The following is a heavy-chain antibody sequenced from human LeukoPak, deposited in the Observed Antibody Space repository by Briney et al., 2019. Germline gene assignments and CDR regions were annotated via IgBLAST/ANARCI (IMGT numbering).Heavy chain of an antibody. CDR2: ISGSGGST. CDR1: GFTFSSYA. V-gene: IGHV3-23*01. J-gene: IGHJ5*02. D-gene: IGHD1-26*01. CDR3: ARQGGLGSYATGSWFDP. Sequence: PGGSLRLSCAASGFTFSSYAMSWVRQAPGKGLEWVSAISGSGGSTYYADSVKGRFSISRDNSKNTLYLQMSSLRAEDTAVYYCARQGGLGSYATGSWFDPWGQGTLVTVSS.